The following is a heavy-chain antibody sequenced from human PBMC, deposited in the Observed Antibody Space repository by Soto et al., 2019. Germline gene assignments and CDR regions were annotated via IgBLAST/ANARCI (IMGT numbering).Heavy chain of an antibody. CDR3: ARFYSGSYYVSAFDI. V-gene: IGHV3-21*01. CDR1: GFTFSSYS. J-gene: IGHJ3*02. D-gene: IGHD1-26*01. CDR2: ISSSSSYI. Sequence: PGGSLRLSCAASGFTFSSYSMNWVRQAPGKGLEWVSSISSSSSYIYYADSVKGRFTISRDNAKNSLYLQMNSLRAEDTAVYYCARFYSGSYYVSAFDIWGQGTMVTVSS.